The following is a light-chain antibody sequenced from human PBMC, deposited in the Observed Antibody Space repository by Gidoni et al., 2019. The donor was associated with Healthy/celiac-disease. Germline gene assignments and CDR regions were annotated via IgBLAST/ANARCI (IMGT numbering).Light chain of an antibody. J-gene: IGKJ2*01. CDR3: QQYYSYSYT. Sequence: AIRMTQSPSSLSASTGDRVTITCRASQGISSYLAWYQQKPGKAPKLLIYAASTLQSGVPSRFSGSGSGTDFTLTISCLQSEDFATYYCQQYYSYSYTFXQXTKLXIK. CDR1: QGISSY. V-gene: IGKV1-8*01. CDR2: AAS.